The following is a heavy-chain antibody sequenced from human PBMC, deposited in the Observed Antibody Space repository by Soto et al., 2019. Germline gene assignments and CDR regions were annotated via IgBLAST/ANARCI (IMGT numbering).Heavy chain of an antibody. CDR2: TYYRSKWYN. D-gene: IGHD1-20*01. V-gene: IGHV6-1*01. CDR3: ARYNWNDLGYFDI. Sequence: RTQTLPITCDISGDSVSSNSAAWNWIRQSPSRGLEWLGRTYYRSKWYNDYAVSVKSRITINPDTSKNQFSLQLNSVTPEDTAVYYCARYNWNDLGYFDIWGQGTMVTVSS. J-gene: IGHJ3*02. CDR1: GDSVSSNSAA.